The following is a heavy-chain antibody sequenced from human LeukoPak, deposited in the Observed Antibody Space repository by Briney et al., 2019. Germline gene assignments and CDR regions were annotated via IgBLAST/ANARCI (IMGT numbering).Heavy chain of an antibody. CDR1: GFTFGVYA. D-gene: IGHD5-18*01. V-gene: IGHV3-49*04. Sequence: GGSLRLPCRASGFTFGVYAMSWVRQASGKGLDSVGFSRNKASGGTIEYAASVKGRFTISRDDSRSIAYLQMTSLETEDTAVYYCTRDPYSYGPFDYWGQGTLVTVSS. CDR3: TRDPYSYGPFDY. CDR2: SRNKASGGTI. J-gene: IGHJ4*02.